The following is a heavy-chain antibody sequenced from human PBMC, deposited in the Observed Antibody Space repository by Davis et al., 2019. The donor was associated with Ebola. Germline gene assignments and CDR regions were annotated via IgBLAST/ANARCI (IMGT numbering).Heavy chain of an antibody. CDR2: SSISTTT. CDR3: TRGRDGYG. CDR1: GFTFSSYA. Sequence: GESLKISCAASGFTFSSYAMHWVRQAPGKGLEWISLSSISTTTYYADTVKGRFTISRDNAKNSLYLQMNSLRDEDTAVYYCTRGRDGYGWGQGTRVTVSS. D-gene: IGHD5-24*01. J-gene: IGHJ4*02. V-gene: IGHV3-48*02.